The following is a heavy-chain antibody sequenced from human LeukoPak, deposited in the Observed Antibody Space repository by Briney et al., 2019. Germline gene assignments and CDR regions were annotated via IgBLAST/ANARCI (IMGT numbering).Heavy chain of an antibody. J-gene: IGHJ5*02. Sequence: SVKVSCKASGGTFSSYAISWVRQAPGQGLEWMGGIIPIFGTANYAQKFQGRVTITADESTSTAYMELRSLRSEDTAVYYCARSPLPNEFFDNWFDPWGQGTLVTVSS. D-gene: IGHD1-1*01. CDR3: ARSPLPNEFFDNWFDP. CDR2: IIPIFGTA. CDR1: GGTFSSYA. V-gene: IGHV1-69*13.